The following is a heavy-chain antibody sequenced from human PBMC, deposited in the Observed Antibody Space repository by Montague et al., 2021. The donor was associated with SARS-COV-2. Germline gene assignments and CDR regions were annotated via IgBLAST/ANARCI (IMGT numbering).Heavy chain of an antibody. CDR2: IYYSGTT. J-gene: IGHJ4*02. D-gene: IGHD3-10*01. V-gene: IGHV4-59*05. CDR3: AREMIRGVTTPFDC. CDR1: GGSISSYY. Sequence: SETLSLTCSVSGGSISSYYWSWIRQSPGKGLEWIGNIYYSGTTXXXPSXXXRGTISVDTSKNHLSLRLSSVTAADTAVYFCAREMIRGVTTPFDCWGQGSQVTVSS.